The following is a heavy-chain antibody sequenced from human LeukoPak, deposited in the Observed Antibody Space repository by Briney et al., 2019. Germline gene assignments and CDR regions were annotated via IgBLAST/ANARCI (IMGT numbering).Heavy chain of an antibody. Sequence: ASVKVSCKASGYTFTSYDINWVRQATGQGLEWMGWMNPNSGNTGYAQKFQGRVTMTRNTYINTTYMELSSLRSEDTAVYYRAGGRGLCYYWGQGTLVTVSS. V-gene: IGHV1-8*01. J-gene: IGHJ4*02. CDR1: GYTFTSYD. D-gene: IGHD3-10*01. CDR2: MNPNSGNT. CDR3: AGGRGLCYY.